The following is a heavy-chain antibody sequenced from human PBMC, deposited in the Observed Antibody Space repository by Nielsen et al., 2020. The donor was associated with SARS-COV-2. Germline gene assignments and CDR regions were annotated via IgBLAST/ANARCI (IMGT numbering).Heavy chain of an antibody. Sequence: GGSLRLSCAASGFTFSSYGMHWVRQAPGKGLEWVAVIWYDGSNKYYADSVKGRFTISRDNSKNTLYLQMNSLRAEDTAVYYCARVPSSSPLGDYYYYGMDVWGQGTTVTVSS. CDR3: ARVPSSSPLGDYYYYGMDV. CDR1: GFTFSSYG. D-gene: IGHD6-13*01. J-gene: IGHJ6*02. V-gene: IGHV3-33*01. CDR2: IWYDGSNK.